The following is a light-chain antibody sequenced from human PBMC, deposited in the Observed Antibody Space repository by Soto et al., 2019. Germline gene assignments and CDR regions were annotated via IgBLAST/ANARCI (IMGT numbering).Light chain of an antibody. Sequence: IQMSQSPSSLSASIGDRVTITCRASQNIYNYLNWYQVIPGKSPKLLIFTASSLRSGVPSRFSGSGSGTDFTLTISSLPPEDFATYYCQQSFSPLPITFGQGTRL. J-gene: IGKJ5*01. V-gene: IGKV1-39*01. CDR3: QQSFSPLPIT. CDR2: TAS. CDR1: QNIYNY.